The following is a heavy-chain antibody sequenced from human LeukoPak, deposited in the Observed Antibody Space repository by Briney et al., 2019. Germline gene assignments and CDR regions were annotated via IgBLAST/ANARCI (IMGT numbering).Heavy chain of an antibody. CDR1: GFIFSSYA. Sequence: GGSLRLSCAASGFIFSSYAMSWVRQAPGKGLEWVSAISGSGGSTYYADSVKGRFTISRDNSKNTLYLQMNSLRAEDTAVYYCAKGSFLGTGLSDYWGQGTLVTVSS. J-gene: IGHJ4*02. CDR2: ISGSGGST. D-gene: IGHD7-27*01. V-gene: IGHV3-23*01. CDR3: AKGSFLGTGLSDY.